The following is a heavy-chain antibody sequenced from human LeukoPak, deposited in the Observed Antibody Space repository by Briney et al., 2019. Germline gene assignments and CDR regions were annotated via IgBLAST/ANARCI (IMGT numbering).Heavy chain of an antibody. CDR3: ARGPRSSSSWYLPPLRYGMDV. J-gene: IGHJ6*02. D-gene: IGHD6-13*01. V-gene: IGHV4-34*01. Sequence: SETLSLTCAVYGGSFSGYYWSWIRQPPGKGLEWIGEINHSGSTNYNPSLKSRVTISVDTSKNQFSLKLSSVTAADTAVYYCARGPRSSSSWYLPPLRYGMDVWGQGTTVTVSS. CDR2: INHSGST. CDR1: GGSFSGYY.